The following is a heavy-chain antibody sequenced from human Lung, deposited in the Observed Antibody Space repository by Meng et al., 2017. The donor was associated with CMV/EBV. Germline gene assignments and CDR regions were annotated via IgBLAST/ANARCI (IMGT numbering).Heavy chain of an antibody. J-gene: IGHJ4*02. V-gene: IGHV3-23*01. Sequence: ESXKISXAVSGFTFSSYAMNWVRQAPGKGLEWVSSVSGSGGITYYADSVKGRFTISRDNSKNIVYLQMNSLRAEDTAVYFCARRMIYGGNSCDSWGQGTXVTVSS. CDR1: GFTFSSYA. D-gene: IGHD4-23*01. CDR3: ARRMIYGGNSCDS. CDR2: VSGSGGIT.